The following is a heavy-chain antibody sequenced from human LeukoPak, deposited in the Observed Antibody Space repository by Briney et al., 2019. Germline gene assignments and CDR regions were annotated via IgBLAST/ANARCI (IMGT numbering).Heavy chain of an antibody. CDR3: ARDRTYGGNSGFDY. CDR2: SYSSGSS. D-gene: IGHD4-23*01. Sequence: SETLSLTCSVSVGSLSRYYWSCIRDPAGEGLGWIWRSYSSGSSSYNPSLRTRVTMSVDTPKNRFSLNLTSVTAADTAVYYCARDRTYGGNSGFDYWGQGTLVTVSS. V-gene: IGHV4-4*07. J-gene: IGHJ4*02. CDR1: VGSLSRYY.